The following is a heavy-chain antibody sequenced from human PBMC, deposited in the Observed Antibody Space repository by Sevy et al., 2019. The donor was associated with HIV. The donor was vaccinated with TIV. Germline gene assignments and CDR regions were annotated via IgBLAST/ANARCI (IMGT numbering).Heavy chain of an antibody. J-gene: IGHJ5*02. CDR3: ARDAFMEIAAAAPSNWFDP. V-gene: IGHV3-30-3*01. CDR1: GFTFSSYA. CDR2: ISYDGSNK. D-gene: IGHD6-13*01. Sequence: GGSLRLSCAASGFTFSSYAMHWVRQAPGKGLEWMAVISYDGSNKYYADSVKGRFTISRDNSKNTLYLQMNSLRAEDTAVYYCARDAFMEIAAAAPSNWFDPWGQGTLVTVSS.